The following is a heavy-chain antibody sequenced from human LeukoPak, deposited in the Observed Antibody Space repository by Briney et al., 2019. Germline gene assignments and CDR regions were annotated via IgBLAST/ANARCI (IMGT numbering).Heavy chain of an antibody. Sequence: PSETLSLTCTVSGGSISGYYWSWIRQPAGKGLEWIGRIYTSGGTNYNPSLTSRVTMSVDTSKNQFSLKLSSVTAADTAVYYCARAYCVGDCSVLHIYFDNWGQGTLVTVSS. J-gene: IGHJ4*02. D-gene: IGHD2-21*02. V-gene: IGHV4-4*07. CDR3: ARAYCVGDCSVLHIYFDN. CDR2: IYTSGGT. CDR1: GGSISGYY.